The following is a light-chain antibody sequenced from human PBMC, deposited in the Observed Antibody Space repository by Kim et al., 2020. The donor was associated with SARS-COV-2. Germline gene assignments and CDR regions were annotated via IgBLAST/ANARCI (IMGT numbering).Light chain of an antibody. CDR3: QQTDSFPLT. J-gene: IGKJ4*01. CDR1: QGISAW. CDR2: TAS. Sequence: PSVGDSVAITCRASQGISAWLAWYQQKPGKAPKLLIHTASTLQSGVSSRFSGSGSGTDFTLTISSLQPEDSATCYCQQTDSFPLTFGGGTKVDIK. V-gene: IGKV1-12*01.